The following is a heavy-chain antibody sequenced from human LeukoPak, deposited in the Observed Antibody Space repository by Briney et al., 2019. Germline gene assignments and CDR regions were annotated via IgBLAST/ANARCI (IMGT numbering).Heavy chain of an antibody. D-gene: IGHD3-3*01. CDR1: GFAFSNFA. CDR3: AKMEGQGLDDYCMDV. J-gene: IGHJ6*03. V-gene: IGHV3-23*01. CDR2: MSGSGYYT. Sequence: PGGSLRLSCAASGFAFSNFAMSWVRQAPGKGLEWVSAMSGSGYYTYYVESVKGRFTISRDNSKNTLYLHMNSLRADDTAVYYCAKMEGQGLDDYCMDVWGRGTTVTVSS.